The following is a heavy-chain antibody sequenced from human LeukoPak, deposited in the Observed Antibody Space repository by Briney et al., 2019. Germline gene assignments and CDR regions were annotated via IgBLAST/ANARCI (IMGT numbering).Heavy chain of an antibody. D-gene: IGHD6-13*01. J-gene: IGHJ4*02. CDR2: VDPRSGNT. V-gene: IGHV1-8*01. CDR3: VRRYSSNWDFDY. CDR1: GYTFTSYD. Sequence: ASVKVSCKASGYTFTSYDINWVRQATGQGPEWLGWVDPRSGNTGCAQKFQDRVTMTRDTSINTAYMELSSLDFEDTAVYYCVRRYSSNWDFDYWGQGTLITVSS.